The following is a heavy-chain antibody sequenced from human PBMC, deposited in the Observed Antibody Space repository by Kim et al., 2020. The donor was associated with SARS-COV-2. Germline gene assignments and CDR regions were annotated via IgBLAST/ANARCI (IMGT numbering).Heavy chain of an antibody. Sequence: GGSLRLSCAASGFTFSTYAMSWVRQAPGKGLEWVSAISGSGGSTYYADSVKGRFTISRDISKNTLYLQMYSLRAEDTAVYYCAKGMAPIAAAGTSWFDPWGQVTTVTVSS. D-gene: IGHD6-13*01. CDR3: AKGMAPIAAAGTSWFDP. V-gene: IGHV3-23*01. CDR2: ISGSGGST. CDR1: GFTFSTYA. J-gene: IGHJ5*02.